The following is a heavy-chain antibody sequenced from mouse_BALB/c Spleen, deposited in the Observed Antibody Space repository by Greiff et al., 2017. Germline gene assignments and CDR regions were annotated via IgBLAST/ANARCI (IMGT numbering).Heavy chain of an antibody. J-gene: IGHJ4*01. Sequence: DVQLQESGGGLVQPGGSLKLSCAASGFTFSSYGMSWVRQTPDKRLELVATINSNGGSTYYPDSVKGRFTISRDNAKNTLYLQMSSLKSEDTAMYYCARGPYYYAMDYWGQGTSVTVSS. CDR1: GFTFSSYG. CDR2: INSNGGST. V-gene: IGHV5-6-3*01. CDR3: ARGPYYYAMDY.